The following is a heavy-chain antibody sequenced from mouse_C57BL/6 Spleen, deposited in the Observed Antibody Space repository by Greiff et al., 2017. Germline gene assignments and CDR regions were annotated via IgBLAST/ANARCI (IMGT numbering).Heavy chain of an antibody. CDR1: GYTFTSYW. V-gene: IGHV1-55*01. CDR2: IYPGSGST. D-gene: IGHD1-1*01. J-gene: IGHJ2*01. CDR3: ARRNGNLLHGGYYFDY. Sequence: QVQLQQPGAELVKPGASVKMSCKASGYTFTSYWITWVKQRPGQGLEWIGDIYPGSGSTNYNEKFKSKATLTVDTSSSTAYMQLSSLTSEDSAVYYCARRNGNLLHGGYYFDYWGQGATLTVSS.